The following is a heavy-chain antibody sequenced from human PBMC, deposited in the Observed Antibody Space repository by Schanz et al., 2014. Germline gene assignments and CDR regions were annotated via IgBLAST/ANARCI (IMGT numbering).Heavy chain of an antibody. J-gene: IGHJ3*02. V-gene: IGHV3-30*02. Sequence: VQLLESGGGLVQPGGSLRLSCAASGFTLSSYGMHWVRQAPGKGLEWVAFINSDGTKRFYADSVKSRFTISRDNSRNTLYLQMNSLRAEDTAVYYCAKSDAFDIWGQGTLVTVSS. CDR3: AKSDAFDI. CDR2: INSDGTKR. CDR1: GFTLSSYG.